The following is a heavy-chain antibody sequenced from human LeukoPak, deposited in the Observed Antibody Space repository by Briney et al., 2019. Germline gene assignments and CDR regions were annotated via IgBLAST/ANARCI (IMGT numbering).Heavy chain of an antibody. V-gene: IGHV1-2*02. D-gene: IGHD2-15*01. CDR1: GFTFTAFY. CDR3: VTSTGYFSTWGAFDI. Sequence: ASVKVSCKASGFTFTAFYMHWVRQAPGQGLEWMAWINLNSGYTTYAQKFQGRVTMTRDTSMSTAYMDLTSLRSDDTAVYYCVTSTGYFSTWGAFDIWGQGTMVTVSS. CDR2: INLNSGYT. J-gene: IGHJ3*02.